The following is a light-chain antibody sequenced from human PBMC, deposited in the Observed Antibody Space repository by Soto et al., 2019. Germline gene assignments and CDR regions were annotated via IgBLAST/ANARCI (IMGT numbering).Light chain of an antibody. V-gene: IGKV1-39*01. Sequence: DIQMTQSPSSIAASIGDGVDTTCRASQNINSHLNWYQQKPGRAPKVVIYAASRLQSGVPSRFSGSGSGTEFTLTISSREPEDFATYYCQQSHITTLFTFGKGTKLEIK. J-gene: IGKJ2*01. CDR3: QQSHITTLFT. CDR1: QNINSH. CDR2: AAS.